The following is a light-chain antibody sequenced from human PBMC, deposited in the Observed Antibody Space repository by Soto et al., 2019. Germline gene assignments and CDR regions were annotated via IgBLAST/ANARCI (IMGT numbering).Light chain of an antibody. J-gene: IGKJ1*01. CDR2: DAS. CDR1: QDISNY. Sequence: DIQMTQSPSSLSASVGDRVTITCQASQDISNYLNWYQQKSGKPPKLLIYDASHLETGVPPRFSGAGSGTEFALTISSLQPEDVATYYCQQTSIIPWTFGQGTTVEF. V-gene: IGKV1-33*01. CDR3: QQTSIIPWT.